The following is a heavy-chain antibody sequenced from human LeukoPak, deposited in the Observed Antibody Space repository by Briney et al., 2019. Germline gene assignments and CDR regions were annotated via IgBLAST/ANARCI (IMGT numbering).Heavy chain of an antibody. V-gene: IGHV3-21*01. CDR3: ARVPPTYCGGDCYSY. J-gene: IGHJ4*02. CDR1: GFTFRSYW. Sequence: GSLGLSCAASGFTFRSYWIDWVRQASGEGPEWVSFISSSSSYIYYADSVKGRFTISRDNAKNSLYLQMNSLRAEDTAVYYCARVPPTYCGGDCYSYWGQGTLVTVSS. CDR2: ISSSSSYI. D-gene: IGHD2-21*02.